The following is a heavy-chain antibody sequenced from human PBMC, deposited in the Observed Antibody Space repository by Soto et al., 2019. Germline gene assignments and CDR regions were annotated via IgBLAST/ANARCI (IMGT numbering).Heavy chain of an antibody. V-gene: IGHV4-34*01. D-gene: IGHD2-15*01. J-gene: IGHJ6*01. CDR2: INHSGST. Sequence: TSENLSLTCAVYGESFSGYYWSWIRLHPGKELEWIREINHSGSTNYNPSLKSRVTISVDTSKNQFSLKLSSVTAADTAVYYCARHLTYCSAGSCYSDYTYYGMDVWRQGTTDTVSS. CDR1: GESFSGYY. CDR3: ARHLTYCSAGSCYSDYTYYGMDV.